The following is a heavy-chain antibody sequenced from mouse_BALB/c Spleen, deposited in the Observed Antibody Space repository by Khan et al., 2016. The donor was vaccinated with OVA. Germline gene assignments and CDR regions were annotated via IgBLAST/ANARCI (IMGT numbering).Heavy chain of an antibody. CDR2: VNTYYGDA. CDR3: AGGGGGDRFAY. V-gene: IGHV1S137*01. J-gene: IGHJ3*01. Sequence: QVQLQQSGAELVRPGVSVKISCKGSGYTFTDFTMHWVKQSHAKSLEWIGVVNTYYGDATYNQKFKGKATMTVDKSSTTAYMELARLTSEDSANYYCAGGGGGDRFAYWGQGTLVTVSA. CDR1: GYTFTDFT.